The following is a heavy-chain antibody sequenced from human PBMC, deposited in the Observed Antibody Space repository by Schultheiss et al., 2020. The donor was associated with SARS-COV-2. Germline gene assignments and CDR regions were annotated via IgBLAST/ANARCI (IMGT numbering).Heavy chain of an antibody. J-gene: IGHJ3*02. CDR3: AAAPDDAFDI. Sequence: GGSLRLSCAASGFTFSNYWMHWVRQAPGKGLEWVSSISSSSTIYYADSVKGRFTISRDNSKNTLYLQMNSLRAEDTAVYYCAAAPDDAFDIWGQGTMVTVSS. CDR2: ISSSSTI. CDR1: GFTFSNYW. V-gene: IGHV3-69-1*01.